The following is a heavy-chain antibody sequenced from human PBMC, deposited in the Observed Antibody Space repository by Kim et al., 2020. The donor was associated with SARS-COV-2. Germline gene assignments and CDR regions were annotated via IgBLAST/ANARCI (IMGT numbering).Heavy chain of an antibody. V-gene: IGHV4-39*01. CDR1: GGSIRSSTHY. D-gene: IGHD2-15*01. CDR3: VRHEDLDYYGLDV. CDR2: INYSGTT. Sequence: SETLSLTCTVSGGSIRSSTHYWGWIRQPPGKGLEWIGSINYSGTTYYNPSLQSRVTISVDTSKNQFSLKVTSVTAADTAVYYCVRHEDLDYYGLDVWGQGTTVTVSS. J-gene: IGHJ6*01.